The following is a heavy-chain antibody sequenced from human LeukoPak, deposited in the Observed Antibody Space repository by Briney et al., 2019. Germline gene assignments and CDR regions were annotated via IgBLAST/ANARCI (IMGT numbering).Heavy chain of an antibody. J-gene: IGHJ3*01. V-gene: IGHV3-21*01. Sequence: KPGESLRVSCAASGFAFSSYNMSWVRQAPGKGLEWVSTISTTSKYLVYADSVKGRFIVSRDDAKNSLYLQMSSLRAEDTAVYYCARDSPNWGDAFDVWGPGTMVTVSA. CDR1: GFAFSSYN. CDR2: ISTTSKYL. D-gene: IGHD7-27*01. CDR3: ARDSPNWGDAFDV.